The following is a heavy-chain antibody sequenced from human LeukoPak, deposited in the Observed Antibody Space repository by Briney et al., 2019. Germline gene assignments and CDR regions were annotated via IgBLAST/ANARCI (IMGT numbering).Heavy chain of an antibody. CDR3: AKMNDFWSGYQYYFES. V-gene: IGHV3-23*01. CDR1: GFTFSSYA. D-gene: IGHD3-3*01. J-gene: IGHJ4*02. Sequence: GGSLRLSCAASGFTFSSYAMSWVRQAPGKGLEWVSISSGSGDSTDYADSVKGQFTISRDNSKNTLYLQMNSLRAEDTAVYYCAKMNDFWSGYQYYFESWGQGTLVTVSS. CDR2: SSGSGDST.